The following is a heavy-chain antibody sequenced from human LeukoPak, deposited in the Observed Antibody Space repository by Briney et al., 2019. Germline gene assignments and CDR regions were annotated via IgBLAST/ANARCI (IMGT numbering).Heavy chain of an antibody. V-gene: IGHV4-59*01. D-gene: IGHD3-10*01. Sequence: SETLSLTCTVSGGSISSYYWSWIRQPPGKGLEWIGYIYYSGSTNYNPSLKSRVTISVDTSKNQFSLKLSSVTTADTAVYFCASWSYGSGSFDYWGQGTLVTVSS. CDR1: GGSISSYY. CDR3: ASWSYGSGSFDY. J-gene: IGHJ4*02. CDR2: IYYSGST.